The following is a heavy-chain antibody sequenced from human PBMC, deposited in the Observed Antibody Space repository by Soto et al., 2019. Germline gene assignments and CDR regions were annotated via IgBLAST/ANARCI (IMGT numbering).Heavy chain of an antibody. J-gene: IGHJ4*02. CDR3: AAAIRIAVAGTFDY. CDR2: INHSGST. Sequence: PSETLSLTCAVYGGSFSGYYWSWIRQPPVKGLEWIGEINHSGSTNYNPSLKSRVTISVDTSKNQFSLKLSSVTAADTAVYYCAAAIRIAVAGTFDYWGQGTLVTVSS. CDR1: GGSFSGYY. D-gene: IGHD6-19*01. V-gene: IGHV4-34*01.